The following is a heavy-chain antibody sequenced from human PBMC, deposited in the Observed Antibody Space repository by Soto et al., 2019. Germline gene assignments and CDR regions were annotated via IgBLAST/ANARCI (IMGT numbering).Heavy chain of an antibody. CDR2: IKQDGSEK. D-gene: IGHD3-22*01. CDR1: GFTFSSYW. CDR3: ARAAGYYYDSSGYILGDWFDP. Sequence: EVQLVESGGGLVQPGGSLRLSCAASGFTFSSYWMSWVRQAPGKGLEWVANIKQDGSEKYYVDSVKGRFTISRDNAKNSLYLQMSSLRAEDTAVYYCARAAGYYYDSSGYILGDWFDPWGQGTLVTVSS. J-gene: IGHJ5*02. V-gene: IGHV3-7*01.